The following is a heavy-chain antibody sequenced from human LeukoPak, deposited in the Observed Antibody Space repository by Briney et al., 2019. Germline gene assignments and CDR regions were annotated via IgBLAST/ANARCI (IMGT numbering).Heavy chain of an antibody. CDR1: GGTFSSYA. D-gene: IGHD3-3*01. J-gene: IGHJ5*02. Sequence: SVKVSCKASGGTFSSYAFSWVRQAPGQGLEWMGGIIPMFGTTHYAQKFQGRVTITADESTSTAYMELSSLRSEDTAVYFCAREGVAIFGVVSRYSWFAPWGQGTLVTVSS. CDR3: AREGVAIFGVVSRYSWFAP. CDR2: IIPMFGTT. V-gene: IGHV1-69*13.